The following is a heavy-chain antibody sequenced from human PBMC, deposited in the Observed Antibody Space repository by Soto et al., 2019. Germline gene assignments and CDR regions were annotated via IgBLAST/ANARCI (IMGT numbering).Heavy chain of an antibody. V-gene: IGHV3-21*01. CDR2: ITDDSSHI. Sequence: PGGSLRLSCAASGFMFSAYTMTWVRQSPGKGLEWLASITDDSSHIDYADSVRGRFTVSRDNARKSVYLQMDSLGAEDTAIYYCATPYYYNHWGPGTLVTLSS. J-gene: IGHJ5*02. CDR3: ATPYYYNH. CDR1: GFMFSAYT. D-gene: IGHD3-22*01.